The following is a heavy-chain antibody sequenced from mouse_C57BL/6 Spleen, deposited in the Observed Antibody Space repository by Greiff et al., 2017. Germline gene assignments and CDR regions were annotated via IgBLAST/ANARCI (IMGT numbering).Heavy chain of an antibody. D-gene: IGHD2-4*01. CDR3: ARSRDYAYYFDY. Sequence: EVQLQQSGPELVKPGASVKISCKASGYTFTDYYMNWVKQSHGKSLEWIGDINPNNGGTSYNQKFKGKATLTVDTSSSTAYMELRSLTSEDSAVYYCARSRDYAYYFDYWGQGTTLTVSS. V-gene: IGHV1-26*01. CDR2: INPNNGGT. CDR1: GYTFTDYY. J-gene: IGHJ2*01.